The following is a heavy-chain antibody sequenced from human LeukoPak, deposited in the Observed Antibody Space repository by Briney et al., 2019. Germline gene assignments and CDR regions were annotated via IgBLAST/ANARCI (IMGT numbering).Heavy chain of an antibody. CDR2: ITSGGGTT. Sequence: GGSLRLSCAASGFTFSNYAMSWVRQAPGKALEWVSAITSGGGTTHYAGSVKGRFTISRDNSKDTLYLQMNSLRAEDTAVYYCARDPPRAAWVFDYWGQGTLVSVSS. V-gene: IGHV3-23*01. CDR1: GFTFSNYA. CDR3: ARDPPRAAWVFDY. D-gene: IGHD6-25*01. J-gene: IGHJ4*02.